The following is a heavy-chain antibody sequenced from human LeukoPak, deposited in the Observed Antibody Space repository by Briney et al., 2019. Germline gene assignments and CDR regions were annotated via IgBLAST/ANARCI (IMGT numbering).Heavy chain of an antibody. Sequence: PGGSLRLSCAASGFTFSSYWMSWVRQAPGKGLMWVSRINRGGSRTDYADSVKGRFTISRDDAKNTLYLQLNSLRAEDTAVYFCARGGSDTAMAHDYWGQGTLVTVSS. CDR1: GFTFSSYW. V-gene: IGHV3-74*01. D-gene: IGHD5-18*01. CDR2: INRGGSRT. CDR3: ARGGSDTAMAHDY. J-gene: IGHJ4*02.